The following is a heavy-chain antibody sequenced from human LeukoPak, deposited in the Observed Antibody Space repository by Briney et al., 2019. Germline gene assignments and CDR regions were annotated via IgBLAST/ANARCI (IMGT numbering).Heavy chain of an antibody. CDR3: ARGHITLYYYGMDV. Sequence: GKSLRLSCAASGFTFSIYVMQWVRQAPGKGRKWVAVISYDGSNKYYADSVKGRFTISRDNSKNTLYLQMNSMRAADTAVYYCARGHITLYYYGMDVWGQGTTATVSS. CDR1: GFTFSIYV. J-gene: IGHJ6*02. D-gene: IGHD2-21*01. V-gene: IGHV3-30-3*01. CDR2: ISYDGSNK.